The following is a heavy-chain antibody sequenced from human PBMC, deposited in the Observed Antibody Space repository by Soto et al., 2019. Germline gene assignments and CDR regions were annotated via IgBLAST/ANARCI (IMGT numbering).Heavy chain of an antibody. J-gene: IGHJ4*02. CDR3: ARGGMVIIPTATAFDY. Sequence: KPSEALSLTCTVSGGSISTYYWSWIRQPAGKGLEWIGRIYASGSTNYNPSLKSRVTMSVATSKNQFSLKLSSVTAADMAVYYCARGGMVIIPTATAFDYWGQGTLVPVSS. D-gene: IGHD2-2*01. CDR2: IYASGST. V-gene: IGHV4-4*07. CDR1: GGSISTYY.